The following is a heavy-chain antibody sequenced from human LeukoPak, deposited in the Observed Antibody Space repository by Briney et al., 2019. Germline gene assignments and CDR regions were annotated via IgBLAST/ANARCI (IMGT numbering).Heavy chain of an antibody. CDR1: GFTFSNYA. V-gene: IGHV3-23*01. J-gene: IGHJ5*02. CDR2: ISGSGGST. D-gene: IGHD6-19*01. CDR3: AKALIAVAGLNWFDP. Sequence: GGSLRLSCAPSGFTFSNYAMSWVRQAPGKGLEWVSAISGSGGSTYYADSVKGRFTISRDNSKNTLYLQMNSLRAEDTAVYYCAKALIAVAGLNWFDPWGQGTLVTVSS.